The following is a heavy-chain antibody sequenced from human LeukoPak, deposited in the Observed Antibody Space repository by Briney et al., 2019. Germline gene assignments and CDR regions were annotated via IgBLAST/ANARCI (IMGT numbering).Heavy chain of an antibody. CDR3: ARERYYHYYGMDV. CDR1: GGSFSGYY. V-gene: IGHV4-34*01. D-gene: IGHD1-26*01. J-gene: IGHJ6*02. Sequence: SETLSLTCAVYGGSFSGYYWSWIRQPPGKGLEWIGEINHSGSTNYNPSLKSRVTMSVDTSENQFSLKVSSVTAADTAVYFCARERYYHYYGMDVWGQGTTVTVSS. CDR2: INHSGST.